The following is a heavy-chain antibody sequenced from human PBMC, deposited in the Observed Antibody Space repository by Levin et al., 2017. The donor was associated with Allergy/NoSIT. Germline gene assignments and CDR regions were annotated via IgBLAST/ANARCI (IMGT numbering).Heavy chain of an antibody. D-gene: IGHD3-9*01. V-gene: IGHV3-11*01. CDR1: GFTFRDYY. CDR3: ARRLYDTTGFYSASDY. Sequence: LSLTCAASGFTFRDYYMTWIRPAPGKGLEWVSYISSSGSMTYYAESVKGRFTISRDNAKRSVYLQMNSLRAEDTAVYYCARRLYDTTGFYSASDYWGQGTLVTVSS. CDR2: ISSSGSMT. J-gene: IGHJ4*02.